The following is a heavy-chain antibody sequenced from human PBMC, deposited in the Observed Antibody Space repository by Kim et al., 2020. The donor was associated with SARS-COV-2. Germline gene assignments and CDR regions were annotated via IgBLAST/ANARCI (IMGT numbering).Heavy chain of an antibody. CDR3: SRGSSWATAGHFDS. CDR2: IYGGTT. Sequence: SETLSLTCTVSGASITTYYWNWIRRPAGKGLEWIGRIYGGTTNYNPSLMSRVTMSVDTSKNQFSLNLSSMTAADTAAYYCSRGSSWATAGHFDSWGQGAL. D-gene: IGHD6-13*01. V-gene: IGHV4-4*07. CDR1: GASITTYY. J-gene: IGHJ4*02.